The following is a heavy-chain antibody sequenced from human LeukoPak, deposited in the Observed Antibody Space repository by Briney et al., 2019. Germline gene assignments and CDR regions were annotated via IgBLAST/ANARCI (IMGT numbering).Heavy chain of an antibody. CDR2: ITSSGTYT. CDR3: ARDPYSGNYGTYYYYCMDV. D-gene: IGHD1-26*01. CDR1: GFTFSNYN. Sequence: GGSLRLSCADSGFTFSNYNMNWVRQAPGKAMEWVSSITSSGTYTFYADSVKGRFTISRDNAKNSLYLQMDSLGPEDTAVYYCARDPYSGNYGTYYYYCMDVWGKGTTVTISS. V-gene: IGHV3-21*01. J-gene: IGHJ6*03.